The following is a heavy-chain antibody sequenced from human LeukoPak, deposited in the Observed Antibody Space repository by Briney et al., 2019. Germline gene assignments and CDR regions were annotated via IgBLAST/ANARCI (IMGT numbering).Heavy chain of an antibody. CDR2: INPNSGGT. CDR3: ARVAVLMLYGSSFYYFDY. CDR1: GYTFTDFY. D-gene: IGHD2-8*01. J-gene: IGHJ4*02. V-gene: IGHV1-2*02. Sequence: ASVKVSCKASGYTFTDFYIHWVRRAPGQGLEWMGWINPNSGGTNHAQKFQGRVTMTRDTSISTAYIELSRLRSDDTAVYYCARVAVLMLYGSSFYYFDYWGQGALVTVSS.